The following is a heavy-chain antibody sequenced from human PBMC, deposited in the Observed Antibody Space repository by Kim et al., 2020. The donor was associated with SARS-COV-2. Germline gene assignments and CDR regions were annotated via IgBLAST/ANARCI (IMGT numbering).Heavy chain of an antibody. CDR2: IKQEGDEK. V-gene: IGHV3-7*01. D-gene: IGHD2-21*02. J-gene: IGHJ2*01. CDR1: GFTFNYHW. CDR3: ARYCGGDCGWYFDL. Sequence: GGSLRLSCAASGFTFNYHWMSWVRQAPGKGLEWVGNIKQEGDEKYYVGSVKGRFTISRDNAKNSVSLQMNSLRVEDTGVYYCARYCGGDCGWYFDLWGRGTLVTVS.